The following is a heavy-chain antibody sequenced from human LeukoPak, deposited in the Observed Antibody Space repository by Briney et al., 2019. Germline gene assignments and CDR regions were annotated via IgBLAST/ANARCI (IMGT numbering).Heavy chain of an antibody. CDR3: ARGKADDAFDI. CDR1: GGSISSGGYY. V-gene: IGHV4-31*03. CDR2: IYYSGST. Sequence: PSETLSVTCTVSGGSISSGGYYWSWIRQHPGKGLEWIGYIYYSGSTYYNPSLKSRVTISVDTSKNQFSLKLSSVTAADTAVYYCARGKADDAFDIWGQGTMVTVSS. J-gene: IGHJ3*02.